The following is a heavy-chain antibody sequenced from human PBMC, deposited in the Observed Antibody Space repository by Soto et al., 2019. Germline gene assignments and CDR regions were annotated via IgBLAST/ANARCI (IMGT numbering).Heavy chain of an antibody. Sequence: QVQLVESGGGVVQPGRSLRLSCAASGFTFSSYGMHWVRQAPGKGLEWVAVISYDGSNKYYADSVKGRFTISRDNSKNTVYLQMNSLRAEDTAVYYCAHEWGSSSWFSPRGYFEHWGRGTLVTVSS. CDR1: GFTFSSYG. D-gene: IGHD6-13*01. J-gene: IGHJ1*01. CDR3: AHEWGSSSWFSPRGYFEH. CDR2: ISYDGSNK. V-gene: IGHV3-30*18.